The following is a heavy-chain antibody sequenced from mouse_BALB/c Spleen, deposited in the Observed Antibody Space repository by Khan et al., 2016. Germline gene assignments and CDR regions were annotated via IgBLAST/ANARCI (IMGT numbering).Heavy chain of an antibody. CDR3: ARDYYGSSYFDY. Sequence: EVQLQESGPGLVKPSQSLSLTCTVTGYSITSDYAWNWIRQFPGNKLEWMGYISYSGSTSYNPSLKRRISITRDTSKNQFVLQLNSGTTEDTATYYCARDYYGSSYFDYWGQGTTLTVSS. D-gene: IGHD1-1*01. CDR1: GYSITSDYA. J-gene: IGHJ2*01. V-gene: IGHV3-2*02. CDR2: ISYSGST.